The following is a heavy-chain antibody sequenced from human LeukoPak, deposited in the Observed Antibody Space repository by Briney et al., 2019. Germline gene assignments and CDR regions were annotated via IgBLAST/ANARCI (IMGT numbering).Heavy chain of an antibody. CDR3: ARVAGKGDNWFDP. V-gene: IGHV4-39*01. J-gene: IGHJ5*02. Sequence: SETLSLTCTVSGGSISSSSYYWGWIRQPPGKGLEWIGNIYYGVNTYYNPSLKSRVIIFVDTSKNQFSLKLSSVTAADTAIYYCARVAGKGDNWFDPWGQGTLVTVSS. D-gene: IGHD6-19*01. CDR2: IYYGVNT. CDR1: GGSISSSSYY.